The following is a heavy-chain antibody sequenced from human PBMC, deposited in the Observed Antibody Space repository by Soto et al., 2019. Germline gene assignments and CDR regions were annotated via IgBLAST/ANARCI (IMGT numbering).Heavy chain of an antibody. CDR2: IRPNSGNT. D-gene: IGHD1-26*01. J-gene: IGHJ5*02. Sequence: QVQLMQSGAEVKRPGASVRVSCKAARYTFTDYYIHWVRQAPGQGLEWVGWIRPNSGNTNYAQKFQGRVTMTRDTSISTAYMDLTRLTSDDTAVYYCGRGVSGTFGGNWVDPWGQGTLVTVSS. V-gene: IGHV1-2*02. CDR3: GRGVSGTFGGNWVDP. CDR1: RYTFTDYY.